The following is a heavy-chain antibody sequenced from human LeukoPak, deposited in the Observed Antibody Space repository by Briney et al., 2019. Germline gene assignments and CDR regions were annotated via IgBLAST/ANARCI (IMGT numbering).Heavy chain of an antibody. Sequence: PGGSLRLSCAASGFPFSSYWMTWVRQTPGKGLEWVANIKHDGSDAYYVDSVSGRLTVSRDNAKNSLYLQMNSLRAEDTAVYYCVKGGWIHILDCWGQGTLVTVSP. D-gene: IGHD5-18*01. J-gene: IGHJ4*02. CDR1: GFPFSSYW. CDR2: IKHDGSDA. CDR3: VKGGWIHILDC. V-gene: IGHV3-7*01.